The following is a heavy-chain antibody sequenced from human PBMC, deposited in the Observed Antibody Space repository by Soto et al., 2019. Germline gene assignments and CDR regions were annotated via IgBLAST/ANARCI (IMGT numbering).Heavy chain of an antibody. V-gene: IGHV4-30-2*03. Sequence: SETLSLTCAVSGGSISSGGYSWSWIRQPPGKGLEWIGTFHYSGRTYYSPSLESRVTISVDTSKNQFSLKVSSVTAADTAVFYCARATYSNHPYYFYGVDVWGQGTTVTVS. CDR1: GGSISSGGYS. D-gene: IGHD4-4*01. J-gene: IGHJ6*02. CDR2: FHYSGRT. CDR3: ARATYSNHPYYFYGVDV.